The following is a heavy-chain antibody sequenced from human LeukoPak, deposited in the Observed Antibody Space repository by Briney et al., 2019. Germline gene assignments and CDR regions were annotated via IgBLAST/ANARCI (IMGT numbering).Heavy chain of an antibody. CDR2: INHSGST. CDR1: GGSFSGYY. CDR3: ARDREQQLVRFYNAFDI. V-gene: IGHV4-34*01. Sequence: SETLSLTCAVYGGSFSGYYWSWIRQPPGKGLEWIGEINHSGSTNYNPSLKSRVTISVDTSKNQFPLKLSSVTAADTAVYYCARDREQQLVRFYNAFDIWGQGTVVTVSS. D-gene: IGHD6-13*01. J-gene: IGHJ3*02.